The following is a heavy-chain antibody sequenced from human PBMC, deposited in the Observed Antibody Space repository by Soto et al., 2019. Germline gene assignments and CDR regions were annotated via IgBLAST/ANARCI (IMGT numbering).Heavy chain of an antibody. D-gene: IGHD6-19*01. CDR2: IYYSGST. CDR1: GGSISSYY. CDR3: ARGGWKLFDY. V-gene: IGHV4-59*01. Sequence: QVQLQESGPGLVKPSETLSLTCTVSGGSISSYYWSWIRQPPGKGLEWIGYIYYSGSTNYNPSFKSRVTISVDTSKNQFSLKLSSVTAADTAVYYCARGGWKLFDYWGQGTLVTVSS. J-gene: IGHJ4*02.